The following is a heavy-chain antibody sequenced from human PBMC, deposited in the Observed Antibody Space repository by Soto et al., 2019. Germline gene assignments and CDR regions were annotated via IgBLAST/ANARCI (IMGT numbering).Heavy chain of an antibody. Sequence: AEVKVSCKASGYTFTSYGISWVRQAPGQGLEWLGWISAYNGNTNYAQKLQGRVTMTTDTSTSTAYMELRSLRSDDTAVYYCASAVAGTHDAFDIWGQGTMVTVSS. CDR1: GYTFTSYG. V-gene: IGHV1-18*01. CDR3: ASAVAGTHDAFDI. CDR2: ISAYNGNT. J-gene: IGHJ3*02. D-gene: IGHD6-19*01.